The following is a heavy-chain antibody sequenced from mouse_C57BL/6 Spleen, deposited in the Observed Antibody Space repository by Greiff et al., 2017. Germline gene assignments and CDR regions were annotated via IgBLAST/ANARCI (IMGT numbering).Heavy chain of an antibody. CDR2: IDPENGDT. CDR3: TTLDDGNAMDY. CDR1: GFNIKDDY. Sequence: EVQLQQSGAELVRPGASVKLSCTASGFNIKDDYMHWVKQRPEQGLEWIGWIDPENGDTEYASKFQGNATITADTSSNTAYLQLSSLTSEDTAVYYCTTLDDGNAMDYWGQGTSVTVSS. D-gene: IGHD2-3*01. V-gene: IGHV14-4*01. J-gene: IGHJ4*01.